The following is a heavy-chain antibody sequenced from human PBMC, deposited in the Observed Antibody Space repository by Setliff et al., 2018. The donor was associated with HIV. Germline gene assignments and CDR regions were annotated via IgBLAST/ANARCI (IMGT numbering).Heavy chain of an antibody. J-gene: IGHJ4*02. Sequence: SETLSLTCAVSGYSISSGYYWGWIRQPPGKGLEWVGSIYHSGTTYYNPSLKSRVTISVDTSKNQFSLKLNSVTAADTAVYYCVRDRETVSISGVAVPYFDYWGQGTQVTVSS. D-gene: IGHD3-3*01. CDR2: IYHSGTT. V-gene: IGHV4-38-2*02. CDR3: VRDRETVSISGVAVPYFDY. CDR1: GYSISSGYY.